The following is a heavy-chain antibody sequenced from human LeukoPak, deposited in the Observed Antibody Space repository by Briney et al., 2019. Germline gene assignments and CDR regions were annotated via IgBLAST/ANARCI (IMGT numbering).Heavy chain of an antibody. CDR3: ARVIGDTAMPGVPLDVFDY. V-gene: IGHV1-18*01. D-gene: IGHD5-18*01. CDR1: GYTFTSYG. Sequence: ASVKVSCKASGYTFTSYGISWVRQAPGQGLEWMGWISAYNGNTNYAQKLQGRVTMTTDTSTSTAYMELRSLRSDDTAVYYCARVIGDTAMPGVPLDVFDYWGQGTLVTVSS. CDR2: ISAYNGNT. J-gene: IGHJ4*02.